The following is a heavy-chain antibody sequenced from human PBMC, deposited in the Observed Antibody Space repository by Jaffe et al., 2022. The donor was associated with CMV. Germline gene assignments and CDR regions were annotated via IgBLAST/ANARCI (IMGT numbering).Heavy chain of an antibody. CDR2: IYYSGST. J-gene: IGHJ5*02. Sequence: QLQLQESGPGLVKPSETLSLTCTVSGGSISSSSYYWGWIRQPPGKGLEWIGSIYYSGSTYYNPSLKSRVTISVDTSKNQFSLKLSSVTAADTAVYYCARHPVGLVVPGGWFDPWGQGTLVTVSS. D-gene: IGHD2-21*01. V-gene: IGHV4-39*01. CDR1: GGSISSSSYY. CDR3: ARHPVGLVVPGGWFDP.